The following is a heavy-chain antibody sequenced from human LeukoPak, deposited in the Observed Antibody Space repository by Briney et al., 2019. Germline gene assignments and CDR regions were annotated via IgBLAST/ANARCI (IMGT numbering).Heavy chain of an antibody. CDR1: GFTFSSYG. CDR3: ANTAAGFFDY. Sequence: PGGPLRLSCAASGFTFSSYGMHWVRQAPGKGLEWVAVISYDGSNKYYADSVKGRFTISRDNSKNTLYLQMNSLRAEDTAVYYCANTAAGFFDYWGQGTLVTVSS. CDR2: ISYDGSNK. D-gene: IGHD6-13*01. V-gene: IGHV3-30*18. J-gene: IGHJ4*02.